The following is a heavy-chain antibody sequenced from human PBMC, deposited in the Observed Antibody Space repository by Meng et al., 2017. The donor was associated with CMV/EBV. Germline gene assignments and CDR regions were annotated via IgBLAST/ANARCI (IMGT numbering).Heavy chain of an antibody. D-gene: IGHD2-21*02. J-gene: IGHJ4*02. CDR3: AREGYCGGDCFYDY. Sequence: QGQRVGSGGEVKKPGSSGKVSCKASGGTFSSYAISWVRQAPGQGLEWMGGIIPIFGTANYAQKFQGRVTITADESTSTAYMELSSLRSEDTAVYYCAREGYCGGDCFYDYWGQGTLVTVSS. V-gene: IGHV1-69*12. CDR1: GGTFSSYA. CDR2: IIPIFGTA.